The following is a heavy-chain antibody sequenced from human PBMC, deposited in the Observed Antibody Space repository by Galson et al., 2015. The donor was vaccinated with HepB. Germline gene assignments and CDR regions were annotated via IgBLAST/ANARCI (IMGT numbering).Heavy chain of an antibody. CDR1: GFTVSSNY. CDR2: IYSGGST. Sequence: SLRLSCAASGFTVSSNYMSWVRQAPGKGLEWVSVIYSGGSTYYADSVKGRFTISRDNSKNTLYLQMNSLRAEDTAVYYCARDCSGGSCIYYGMDVWGQGTTVTVSS. V-gene: IGHV3-66*01. D-gene: IGHD2-15*01. J-gene: IGHJ6*02. CDR3: ARDCSGGSCIYYGMDV.